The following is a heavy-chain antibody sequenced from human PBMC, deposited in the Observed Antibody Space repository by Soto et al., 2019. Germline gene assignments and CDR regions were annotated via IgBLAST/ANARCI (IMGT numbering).Heavy chain of an antibody. J-gene: IGHJ5*02. D-gene: IGHD4-4*01. Sequence: QVQLQESGPGLVKPSETLSLTCTVSGGSISSYYWSWIRQPPGKGLEWIGYIYYSGSTNYNPSLKSRVTISVDTSKNQFSLKLSSVTAADTAVYYCARVYRRFDPWGQGTLVTVSS. CDR3: ARVYRRFDP. CDR1: GGSISSYY. CDR2: IYYSGST. V-gene: IGHV4-59*01.